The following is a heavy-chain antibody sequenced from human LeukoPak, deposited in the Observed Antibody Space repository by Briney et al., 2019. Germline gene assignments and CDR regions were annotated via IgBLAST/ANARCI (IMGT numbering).Heavy chain of an antibody. CDR1: GYTFTGYY. D-gene: IGHD2-2*01. CDR3: ARERRSPAGSNCFDY. Sequence: ASVKVSCKSSGYTFTGYYIHWVRQAPGQGLEWMGWINPNSGDANYAQNFQGRVTMTRDTSISTAYMELSSLRSDDTAVYYCARERRSPAGSNCFDYWGQGTLVTVSS. J-gene: IGHJ4*02. V-gene: IGHV1-2*02. CDR2: INPNSGDA.